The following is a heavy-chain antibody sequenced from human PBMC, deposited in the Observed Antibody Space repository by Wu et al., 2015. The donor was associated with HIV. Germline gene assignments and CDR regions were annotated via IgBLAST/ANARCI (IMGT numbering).Heavy chain of an antibody. D-gene: IGHD3-22*01. CDR3: ARHAYYYDSSGYYYPNNWFDP. CDR1: AYSISSGYY. J-gene: IGHJ5*02. V-gene: IGHV4-38-2*01. CDR2: IYQSGST. Sequence: QVQLQESGPGLVKPSETLSLTCAVSAYSISSGYYWGWIRQPPGKGLEWIGSIYQSGSTYYNPSLKSRVTISVDTSKNQFSLKLSSVTAADTAVYYCARHAYYYDSSGYYYPNNWFDPWGQGTLVTVSS.